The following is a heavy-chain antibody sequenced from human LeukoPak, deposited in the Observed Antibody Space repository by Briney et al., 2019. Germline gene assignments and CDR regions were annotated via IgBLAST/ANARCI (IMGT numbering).Heavy chain of an antibody. D-gene: IGHD3-3*01. CDR2: IIPIFGTA. V-gene: IGHV1-69*05. CDR3: ARAVPYYDFWSGYLY. Sequence: GASVKVSCKASGGTFSSYAISWVRQAPGQGLEWMGGIIPIFGTANYAQKFQGRVTITTDESTSTAYMELSSLRSVDTAVYYCARAVPYYDFWSGYLYWGQGTLVTVSS. CDR1: GGTFSSYA. J-gene: IGHJ4*02.